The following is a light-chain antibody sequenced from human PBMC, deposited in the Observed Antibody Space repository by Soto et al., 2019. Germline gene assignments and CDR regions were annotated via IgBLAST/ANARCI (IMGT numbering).Light chain of an antibody. Sequence: QSALTQPASVSGSPGQSITISCTGTSSDVGGYNYVSWYQQHPGKAPKLMIYDVSNRPSGVSNRFSGSKSDNTASLTISGLLAEDEADYYCSSYTSSSTLVVFGGGTKLTVL. CDR2: DVS. J-gene: IGLJ2*01. V-gene: IGLV2-14*01. CDR3: SSYTSSSTLVV. CDR1: SSDVGGYNY.